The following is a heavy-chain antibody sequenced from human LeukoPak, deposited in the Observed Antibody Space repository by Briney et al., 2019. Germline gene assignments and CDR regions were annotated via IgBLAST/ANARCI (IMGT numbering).Heavy chain of an antibody. V-gene: IGHV3-48*04. Sequence: GGSLRLSCAASGFTFSSYSMNWVRQAPGKGLEWVSYISSSSSTIYYADSVKGRFTISRDNAKNSLYLQMNSLRVEDTAVYYCARDWAGGPHDYWGQGTQVTVSS. CDR2: ISSSSSTI. CDR1: GFTFSSYS. J-gene: IGHJ4*02. D-gene: IGHD3-10*01. CDR3: ARDWAGGPHDY.